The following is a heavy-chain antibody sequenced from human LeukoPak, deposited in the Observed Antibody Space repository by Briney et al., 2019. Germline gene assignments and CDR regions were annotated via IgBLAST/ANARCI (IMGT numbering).Heavy chain of an antibody. Sequence: GASVKVSCKASGYTFTSYGISWVRQALGKGLKWMDWISAYNGNTNYAQKLQGRVTMTTDTSTSTAYMELRSLRSDDTAVYYCAREVQDIVVVPDYWGQGTLVTVSS. CDR3: AREVQDIVVVPDY. CDR1: GYTFTSYG. CDR2: ISAYNGNT. J-gene: IGHJ4*02. D-gene: IGHD2-2*01. V-gene: IGHV1-18*01.